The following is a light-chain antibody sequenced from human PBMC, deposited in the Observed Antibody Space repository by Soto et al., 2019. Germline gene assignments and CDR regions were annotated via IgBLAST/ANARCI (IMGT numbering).Light chain of an antibody. CDR1: SSDVGAYNY. V-gene: IGLV2-14*01. CDR3: SSYTTSSTPYVV. Sequence: QSVLTQPASVSGSPGQSITISCTGTSSDVGAYNYVSWYQQHPGKAPKLMIYEVSNRPSGVSNRFSGSKSGNTASLTISGLQAEDEADYYCSSYTTSSTPYVVFGGGTKLTV. J-gene: IGLJ2*01. CDR2: EVS.